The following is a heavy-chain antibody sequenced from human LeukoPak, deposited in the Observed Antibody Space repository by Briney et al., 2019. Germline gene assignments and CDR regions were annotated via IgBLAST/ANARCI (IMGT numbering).Heavy chain of an antibody. D-gene: IGHD3-10*01. V-gene: IGHV4-4*07. Sequence: PSETLSLTCTVSGGSISSYYWSWIRQPAGKGLEWIGRIYTIGGTDYNPSLKSRVIMSVDTSKNHLSLKLTSVTAADTAVYYCARDSGTTGEVKFDPWGQGILVTVSS. J-gene: IGHJ5*02. CDR3: ARDSGTTGEVKFDP. CDR2: IYTIGGT. CDR1: GGSISSYY.